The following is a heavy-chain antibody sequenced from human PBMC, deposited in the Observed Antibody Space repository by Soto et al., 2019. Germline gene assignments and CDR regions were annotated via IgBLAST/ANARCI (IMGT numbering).Heavy chain of an antibody. Sequence: PSETLSLTWTVSGGSISSYYWSWIRQPPGKGLEWIGYIYYSGSTNYNPSLKSRFTISRDNSKNTLYLQMNSLRAEDTAVYYCARDYSNAFDYWGQGTLVTVSS. J-gene: IGHJ4*02. CDR2: IYYSGST. V-gene: IGHV4-59*01. CDR3: ARDYSNAFDY. CDR1: GGSISSYY. D-gene: IGHD4-4*01.